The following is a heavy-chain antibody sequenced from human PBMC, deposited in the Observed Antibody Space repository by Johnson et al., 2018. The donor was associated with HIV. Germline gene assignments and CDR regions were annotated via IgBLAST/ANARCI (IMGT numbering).Heavy chain of an antibody. Sequence: VQLVESGGNLVQPGGSLRLSCAASGFTVSNTFMDWVRQAPGKGLEWVAVISYDGSNKYYADSVKGRFTISRDNSKNTLYLQMNSLRAEDTAVYYCAKARGTAPRGSSVFDILGQGTMVTVS. V-gene: IGHV3-30*18. CDR1: GFTVSNTF. D-gene: IGHD5-18*01. J-gene: IGHJ3*02. CDR2: ISYDGSNK. CDR3: AKARGTAPRGSSVFDI.